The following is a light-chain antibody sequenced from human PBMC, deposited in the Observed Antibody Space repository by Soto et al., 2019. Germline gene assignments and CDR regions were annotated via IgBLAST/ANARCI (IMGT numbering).Light chain of an antibody. Sequence: QLVLTQPPSASGTPGQRVTISCSGSSSNIGSNTVNWYQQLPGTAPKLLICTNNQRPSGVPDRFSGSKSGTSASLAISGLQSEDEADYYCAAWDDSLNGVVFGGGTQLTVL. J-gene: IGLJ2*01. V-gene: IGLV1-44*01. CDR2: TNN. CDR1: SSNIGSNT. CDR3: AAWDDSLNGVV.